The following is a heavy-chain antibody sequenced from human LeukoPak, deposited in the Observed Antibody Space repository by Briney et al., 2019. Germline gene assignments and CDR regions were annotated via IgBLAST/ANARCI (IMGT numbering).Heavy chain of an antibody. J-gene: IGHJ5*02. Sequence: GGSLRLSCAASGFTFSSYAMSWVRQAPGKGLEWVSAISGSGGSTYYADSVKGRFTISRDNSKNTLYLQMNSLRAEDTAVYYCAILNTVTTSPNWFDPWGQGTLVTVSS. D-gene: IGHD4-17*01. CDR2: ISGSGGST. CDR1: GFTFSSYA. CDR3: AILNTVTTSPNWFDP. V-gene: IGHV3-23*01.